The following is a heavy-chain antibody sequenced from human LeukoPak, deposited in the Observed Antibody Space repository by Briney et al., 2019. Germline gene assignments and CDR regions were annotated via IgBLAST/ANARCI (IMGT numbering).Heavy chain of an antibody. CDR3: ARSDSSSWLSAFDI. D-gene: IGHD6-13*01. J-gene: IGHJ3*02. V-gene: IGHV4-61*01. CDR1: GGSISSGSYY. Sequence: ASETLSLTCTVSGGSISSGSYYWSWIRQPPGRGLEWIGYIYYSGSTNYNPSLKSRVTISVDTSKNQFSLKLSSVTAADTAVYYCARSDSSSWLSAFDIWGQGTMVTVSS. CDR2: IYYSGST.